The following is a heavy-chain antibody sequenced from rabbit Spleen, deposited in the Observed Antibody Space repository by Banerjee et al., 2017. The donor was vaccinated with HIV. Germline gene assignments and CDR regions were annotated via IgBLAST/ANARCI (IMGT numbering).Heavy chain of an antibody. Sequence: QSLEESGGDLVKPGASLTLTCTASGFSFTYIDYLCWVRQPPGKGPEWITCVAAGVSFTTYYATWAKGRFTISKTSSTTVTLQMTSLTAADTATYFCARDSGTSFSSYGMDLWGPGDPRHRL. D-gene: IGHD8-1*01. V-gene: IGHV1S40*01. J-gene: IGHJ6*01. CDR3: ARDSGTSFSSYGMDL. CDR2: VAAGVSFTT. CDR1: GFSFTYIDY.